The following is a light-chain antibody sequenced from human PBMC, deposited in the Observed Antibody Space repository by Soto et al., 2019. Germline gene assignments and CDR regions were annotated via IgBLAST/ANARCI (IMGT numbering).Light chain of an antibody. CDR2: WAF. J-gene: IGKJ4*01. Sequence: DIVMTQSPDSLAVSLGERATINCKSSQSLLYSSNNKNYLAWYQEKPGQPPKLLISWAFTRESGVPDRFRGGGSGTEFTLTISSLQAEDVAVSFCQQYYNMPVTFGGGTKVEI. V-gene: IGKV4-1*01. CDR3: QQYYNMPVT. CDR1: QSLLYSSNNKNY.